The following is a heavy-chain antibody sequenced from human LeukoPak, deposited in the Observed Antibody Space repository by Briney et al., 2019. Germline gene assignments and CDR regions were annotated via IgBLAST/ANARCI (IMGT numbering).Heavy chain of an antibody. CDR1: RYTLTELS. D-gene: IGHD3-10*01. Sequence: GASVKVSCKVSRYTLTELSMHWVRQAPGKGLEWMGGFDPEDGETIYAQKFQGRVTMTEDTSTDTAYMELSSLRSEDTAVYYCATATLINYYGSGSYSYWGQGTLVAVSS. CDR2: FDPEDGET. CDR3: ATATLINYYGSGSYSY. J-gene: IGHJ4*02. V-gene: IGHV1-24*01.